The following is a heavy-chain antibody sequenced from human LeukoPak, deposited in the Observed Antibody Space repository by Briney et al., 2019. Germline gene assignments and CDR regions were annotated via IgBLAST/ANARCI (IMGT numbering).Heavy chain of an antibody. J-gene: IGHJ4*02. V-gene: IGHV3-43D*03. CDR3: GRGGATRIAD. CDR1: GFTLDDYA. Sequence: GGSLRLSCAASGFTLDDYAMHWVRQAPGKGLEWVSLISWDGGSTYYADSVKGRFTISRDNAKISLYLQMSSLRAEDTAVYYCGRGGATRIADWGQGTLVTVSS. CDR2: ISWDGGST. D-gene: IGHD1-26*01.